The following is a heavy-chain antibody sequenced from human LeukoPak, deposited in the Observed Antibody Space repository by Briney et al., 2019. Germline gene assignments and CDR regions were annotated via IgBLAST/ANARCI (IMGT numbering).Heavy chain of an antibody. J-gene: IGHJ4*02. CDR3: ARIGKYYYDSSGYDY. D-gene: IGHD3-22*01. CDR1: GGSISSYY. V-gene: IGHV4-59*01. Sequence: SETLSLTCTVSGGSISSYYWSWIRQPPGKGLEWIGYIYYSGSTNYNPSLKSRVTISVDTSKNQFSLKLSSVTAADTAVYYCARIGKYYYDSSGYDYWGQGALVIVSS. CDR2: IYYSGST.